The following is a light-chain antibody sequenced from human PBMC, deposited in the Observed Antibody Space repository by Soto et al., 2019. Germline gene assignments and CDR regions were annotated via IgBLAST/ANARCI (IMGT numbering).Light chain of an antibody. Sequence: DIQMTQSPSTLSASVGDRVTITCRATQSISGWLAWYQQKPGKAPKLLIYDASSLKSGVPSRFSGSGSGTAFTLTISGLQPDDFATYYCQKYNSAPQTFGQGTKVEIK. V-gene: IGKV1-5*01. CDR1: QSISGW. CDR3: QKYNSAPQT. CDR2: DAS. J-gene: IGKJ1*01.